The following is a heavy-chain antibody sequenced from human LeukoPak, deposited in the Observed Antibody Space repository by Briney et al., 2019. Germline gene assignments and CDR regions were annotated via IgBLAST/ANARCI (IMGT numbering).Heavy chain of an antibody. CDR3: ARGYSYGAPLRY. CDR2: IYYSGST. D-gene: IGHD5-18*01. V-gene: IGHV4-59*01. CDR1: GGSISSYY. Sequence: SETLSLTCTVSGGSISSYYWSWIRQPPGKGLEWIGYIYYSGSTNYNPSLKSRVTISVDTSKNQFSLKLSSVTAADTAVDYCARGYSYGAPLRYWGQGTLVTVSS. J-gene: IGHJ4*02.